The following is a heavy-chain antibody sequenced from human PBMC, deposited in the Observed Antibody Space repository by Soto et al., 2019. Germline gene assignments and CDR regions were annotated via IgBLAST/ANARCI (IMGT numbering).Heavy chain of an antibody. CDR2: ISSNGGST. V-gene: IGHV3-64D*08. D-gene: IGHD6-19*01. CDR1: GCTFSSYA. CDR3: ARHNQQWLKSMDV. Sequence: PGGSLRLSCSASGCTFSSYAMHWVRQAPGKGLEYVSAISSNGGSTYYADSVKGRFTISRDNSKNTLYLQMSSLKASDTAMYYCARHNQQWLKSMDVWGQGTTVTVSS. J-gene: IGHJ6*02.